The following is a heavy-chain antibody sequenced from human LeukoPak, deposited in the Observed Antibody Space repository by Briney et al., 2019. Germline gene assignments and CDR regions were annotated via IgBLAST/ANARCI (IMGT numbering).Heavy chain of an antibody. V-gene: IGHV1-18*01. CDR1: GYTFTSYG. CDR2: ISAYNGNT. J-gene: IGHJ6*03. Sequence: ASVKVSCKASGYTFTSYGISWVRQAPGQGLEWMGWISAYNGNTNYAQKLQGRVTMTTDTSTSTAYMELRSLRSDDTAVYYCARDGDIVVVPAAIPKHFYYYYYMDVWGKGITVTVSS. CDR3: ARDGDIVVVPAAIPKHFYYYYYMDV. D-gene: IGHD2-2*01.